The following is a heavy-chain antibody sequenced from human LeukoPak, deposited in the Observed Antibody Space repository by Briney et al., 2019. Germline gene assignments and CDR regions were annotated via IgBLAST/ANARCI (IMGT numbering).Heavy chain of an antibody. D-gene: IGHD4-23*01. V-gene: IGHV3-23*01. Sequence: GGTLRLSCAASGFTFSSYGMSWVRQAPGKGLEWVSTISGSGGSTYYADSVKGRFTISRDNSKNTVYLQMNSLRAEDTAVYYCAKNIGGFDYWGQGTLVTVSS. CDR1: GFTFSSYG. CDR3: AKNIGGFDY. CDR2: ISGSGGST. J-gene: IGHJ4*02.